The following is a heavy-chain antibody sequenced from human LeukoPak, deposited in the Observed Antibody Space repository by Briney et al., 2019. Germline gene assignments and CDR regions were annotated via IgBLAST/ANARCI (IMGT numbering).Heavy chain of an antibody. V-gene: IGHV3-49*03. Sequence: PGRSLRLSCTASGFTFGDYAMSWFRQAPGKGLEWVGFISSKAYGGTTEYAASVKGRFTISRDDSKSIAHLQMSSLKTEDTAVYYCTRDKLMVRGVIITERMEWGQGTLVTVSS. CDR1: GFTFGDYA. CDR2: ISSKAYGGTT. J-gene: IGHJ4*02. D-gene: IGHD3-10*01. CDR3: TRDKLMVRGVIITERME.